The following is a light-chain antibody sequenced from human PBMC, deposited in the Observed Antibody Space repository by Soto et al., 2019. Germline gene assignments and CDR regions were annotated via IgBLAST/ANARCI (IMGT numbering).Light chain of an antibody. Sequence: DIQMTQSPSALSASVGDRVTITCRASQSISSWLAWYQQKPGKAPKLLIYDASSLESGVPSRFSGSGPGTEFTLTISSLQPDDFATYYCQQYNSYSHTFGQGTKLEIK. CDR3: QQYNSYSHT. CDR1: QSISSW. CDR2: DAS. J-gene: IGKJ2*01. V-gene: IGKV1-5*01.